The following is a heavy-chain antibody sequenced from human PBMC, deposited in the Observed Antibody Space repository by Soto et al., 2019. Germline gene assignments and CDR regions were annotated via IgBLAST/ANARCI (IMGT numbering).Heavy chain of an antibody. CDR2: IYYSGTT. D-gene: IGHD2-15*01. CDR1: GDSIISGGYY. J-gene: IGHJ4*02. V-gene: IGHV4-31*03. Sequence: QVQLQESGPGLVKPSQTLSLTCTVSGDSIISGGYYWSWIRQHPGKGLEWIGYIYYSGTTYYHPYLKSRVTISVDTSKNQFSLELRSVTAADTALYYCAKSVGGYYFDYWVTGTLVTVS. CDR3: AKSVGGYYFDY.